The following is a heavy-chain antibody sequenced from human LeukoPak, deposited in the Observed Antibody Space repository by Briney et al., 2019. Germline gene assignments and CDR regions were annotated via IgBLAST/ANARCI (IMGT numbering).Heavy chain of an antibody. CDR1: GFTFSSYA. V-gene: IGHV3-30-3*01. CDR2: ISYDGSNK. D-gene: IGHD1-26*01. CDR3: AGASGSYLN. J-gene: IGHJ4*02. Sequence: GGSLRLSCAASGFTFSSYAMHWVRQAPGKGLEWVAVISYDGSNKYYADSVKGRFTISRDNSKNTLYLQMNSLRAEDTAVYYCAGASGSYLNWGQGTLVTVSS.